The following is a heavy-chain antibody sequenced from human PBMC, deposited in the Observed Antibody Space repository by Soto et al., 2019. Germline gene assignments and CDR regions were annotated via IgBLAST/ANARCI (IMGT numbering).Heavy chain of an antibody. CDR1: GFTVSSNY. D-gene: IGHD3-22*01. CDR2: ISGSGGST. Sequence: GGSLRLSCAASGFTVSSNYMSWVRQAPGKGLEWVSAISGSGGSTYYADSVKGRFTISRDNSKNTLYLQMNSLRAEDTAVYYCALNYYDSSGLYFDYWGQGTLVTVSS. V-gene: IGHV3-23*01. J-gene: IGHJ4*02. CDR3: ALNYYDSSGLYFDY.